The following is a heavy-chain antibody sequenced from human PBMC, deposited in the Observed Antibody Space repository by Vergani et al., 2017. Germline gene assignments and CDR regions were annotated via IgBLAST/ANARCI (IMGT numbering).Heavy chain of an antibody. CDR2: INPNSGGT. Sequence: VQLVQSGAEVKKPGASVKVSCKASGYTFTGYYMHWVRQAPGQGLEWMGWINPNSGGTNYAQKFQGRVTMTRDTSISTAYMELSRLRSDDTAVYYCARGHLTMVRGHYYMDVWGKGTTVTVSS. CDR3: ARGHLTMVRGHYYMDV. J-gene: IGHJ6*03. D-gene: IGHD3-10*01. CDR1: GYTFTGYY. V-gene: IGHV1-2*02.